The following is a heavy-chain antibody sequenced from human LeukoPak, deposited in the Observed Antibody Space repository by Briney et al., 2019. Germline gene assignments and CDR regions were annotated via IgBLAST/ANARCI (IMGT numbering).Heavy chain of an antibody. Sequence: SETLSLTCTVSGGSISSYYWSWIRQPPGKGLEWIGYIYTSGSTNCNPSLKSRVTISVDTSKNQFSLKLSSVTAADTAVYYCARVVYDYYYYYYMDVWGKGTTVTVSS. J-gene: IGHJ6*03. D-gene: IGHD2-8*02. CDR1: GGSISSYY. CDR2: IYTSGST. CDR3: ARVVYDYYYYYYMDV. V-gene: IGHV4-4*09.